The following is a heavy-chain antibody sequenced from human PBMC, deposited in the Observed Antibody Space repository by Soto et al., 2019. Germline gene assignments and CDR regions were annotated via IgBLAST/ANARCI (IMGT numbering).Heavy chain of an antibody. J-gene: IGHJ6*02. CDR2: IYYSGST. Sequence: SETLSLTCTVSGGSISSGDYYWSWIRQPPGKGLEWIGYIYYSGSTYYNPSLKSRVTISVDTSKNQFSLKLSSVTAADTAVYYCARDHIVVVPAAIPLYYYYGMDVWGQGTTVTV. CDR1: GGSISSGDYY. D-gene: IGHD2-2*01. V-gene: IGHV4-30-4*01. CDR3: ARDHIVVVPAAIPLYYYYGMDV.